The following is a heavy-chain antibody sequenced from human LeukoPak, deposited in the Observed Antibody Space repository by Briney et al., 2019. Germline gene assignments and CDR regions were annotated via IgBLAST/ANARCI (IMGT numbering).Heavy chain of an antibody. CDR1: GYTFTSYD. V-gene: IGHV1-8*01. D-gene: IGHD5-18*01. Sequence: ASVKISCKASGYTFTSYDTNWVRQATGQGLKWMGWMNPNSGNTGYAQKFQGRVTMTRNTSISTAYMELSSLRSEDTAVYYCARVGYSYGHDNGYYFDYWGQGTLVTVSS. CDR3: ARVGYSYGHDNGYYFDY. CDR2: MNPNSGNT. J-gene: IGHJ4*02.